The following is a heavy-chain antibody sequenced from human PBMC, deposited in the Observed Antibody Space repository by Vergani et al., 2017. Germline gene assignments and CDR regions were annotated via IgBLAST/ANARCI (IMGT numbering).Heavy chain of an antibody. CDR3: AKQYFVSGNYLFDY. V-gene: IGHV3-23*01. D-gene: IGHD3-10*01. CDR1: GFTFSSYA. Sequence: EVQLLESGGNLIQPGGSLRLFCGASGFTFSSYAMTWVRLAPGKGLQWVSAISGSGVSAYCTDSVKGRFTISRDNSKNMLFLQMNNLRTEDTAIYYCAKQYFVSGNYLFDYWGQGTLVTVSS. CDR2: ISGSGVSA. J-gene: IGHJ4*02.